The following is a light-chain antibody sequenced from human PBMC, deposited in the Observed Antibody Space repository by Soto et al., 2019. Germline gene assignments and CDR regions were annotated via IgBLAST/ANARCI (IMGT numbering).Light chain of an antibody. CDR3: SSYTSSSLV. CDR1: SSDVGGYNY. J-gene: IGLJ2*01. CDR2: EVS. Sequence: QSALTQPASVSGSPGQSITISCTGTSSDVGGYNYVSWYQQHPGKAPKLMIYEVSNRPTGVSNRFSGSMSGNTASLTISGLQAEDEADYYCSSYTSSSLVFGGGTKVTVL. V-gene: IGLV2-14*01.